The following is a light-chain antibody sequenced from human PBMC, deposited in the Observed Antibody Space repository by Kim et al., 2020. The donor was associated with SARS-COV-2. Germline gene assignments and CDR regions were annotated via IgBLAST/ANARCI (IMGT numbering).Light chain of an antibody. CDR1: EGISSY. CDR2: AAS. CDR3: LQHDSYPLT. Sequence: ASVGDRVTITWRASEGISSYLAWVQQKPGQVPKRLIYAASSLQSGVPSRFSGSGSGTEFTLTISSLQPEDFATYYCLQHDSYPLTFGGGTKVDIK. J-gene: IGKJ4*01. V-gene: IGKV1-17*03.